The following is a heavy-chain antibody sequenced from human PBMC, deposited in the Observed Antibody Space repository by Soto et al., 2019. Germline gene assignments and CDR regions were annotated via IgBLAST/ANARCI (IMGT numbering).Heavy chain of an antibody. D-gene: IGHD6-13*01. J-gene: IGHJ4*02. CDR2: ISGSGGST. V-gene: IGHV3-23*01. CDR1: GFTFSSYA. CDR3: GSGKQQLFPDY. Sequence: EVQLLESGGGLVQPGGSLRLSCAASGFTFSSYAMSWVRQAPGKGLAWVSAISGSGGSTYYADSVKGRFTISRDNSKTTLYLQMNSLRAEDTAVYYGGSGKQQLFPDYWGQGTLVTVSS.